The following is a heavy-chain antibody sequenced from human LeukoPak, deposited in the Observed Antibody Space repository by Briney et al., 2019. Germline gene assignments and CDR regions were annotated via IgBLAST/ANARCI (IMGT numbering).Heavy chain of an antibody. CDR1: GFTFDNYG. Sequence: GGSLRLSCAASGFTFDNYGMSWVRQAPGKGLEWVSGIFWNGGSTSYADSVKGRFTISRDNAKNSLYLQMNSLRAEDTAVYYCARPVFPHIFQDWGQGTLVTVSS. V-gene: IGHV3-20*04. D-gene: IGHD2-21*01. J-gene: IGHJ1*01. CDR2: IFWNGGST. CDR3: ARPVFPHIFQD.